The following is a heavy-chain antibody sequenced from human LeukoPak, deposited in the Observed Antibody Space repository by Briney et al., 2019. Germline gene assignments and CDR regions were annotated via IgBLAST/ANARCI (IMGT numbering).Heavy chain of an antibody. CDR1: GFTFSSYA. V-gene: IGHV3-23*01. CDR3: AKFSRSSGWSGDY. Sequence: GGSLRLSCAASGFTFSSYAMSWVRQAPGKGLEWASAISGSGGSTYYADSVKGRFTISRDNSKNTLYLQMNSLRAEDTAVYYCAKFSRSSGWSGDYWGQGTLVTVSS. CDR2: ISGSGGST. J-gene: IGHJ4*02. D-gene: IGHD6-19*01.